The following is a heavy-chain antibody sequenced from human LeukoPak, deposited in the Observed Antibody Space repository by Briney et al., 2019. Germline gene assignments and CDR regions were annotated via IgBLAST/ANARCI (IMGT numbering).Heavy chain of an antibody. CDR3: ATRGYSYALDY. J-gene: IGHJ4*02. CDR2: ISGDGGST. V-gene: IGHV3-43*02. CDR1: GFAFSEYA. Sequence: PGGSLRLSCAASGFAFSEYAIHWVRQAPGKGLEWVSLISGDGGSTYYADSVKGRFTISRDNSKNSLYLQMNSLKTEDTALYYCATRGYSYALDYWGQGTLVTVSS. D-gene: IGHD5-18*01.